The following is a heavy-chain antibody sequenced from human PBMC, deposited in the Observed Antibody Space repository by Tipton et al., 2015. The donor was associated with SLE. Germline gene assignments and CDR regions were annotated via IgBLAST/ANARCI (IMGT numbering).Heavy chain of an antibody. D-gene: IGHD2-8*02. CDR2: IYYSGNT. V-gene: IGHV4-31*03. Sequence: TLSLTCTVSGGSISSADYYWNWVRHHPGKGLEWIGYIYYSGNTYYNPSLKSRLTISLDTSKNQFSLKLSSVTAADTAVYYCARDVGGYNTGWFPYYFDYWGQGTLVTVSS. CDR3: ARDVGGYNTGWFPYYFDY. J-gene: IGHJ4*02. CDR1: GGSISSADYY.